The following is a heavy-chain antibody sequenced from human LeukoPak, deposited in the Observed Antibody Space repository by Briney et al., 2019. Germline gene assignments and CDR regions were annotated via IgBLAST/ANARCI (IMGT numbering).Heavy chain of an antibody. CDR3: ARVLGYCSSTSCYPRFDY. V-gene: IGHV4-59*01. CDR1: GGSISSYY. Sequence: SETLSLTCTVSGGSISSYYWSWIRQPPGKGLEWIGYIYYSGSTNYNPSLKSRVTISVDTSKNQFSLKLSSVTAADTAVYYCARVLGYCSSTSCYPRFDYWGQGTLVTVS. D-gene: IGHD2-2*01. CDR2: IYYSGST. J-gene: IGHJ4*02.